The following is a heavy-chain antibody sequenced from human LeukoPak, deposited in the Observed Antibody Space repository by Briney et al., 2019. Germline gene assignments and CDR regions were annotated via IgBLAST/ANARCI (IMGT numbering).Heavy chain of an antibody. CDR2: IYTSGST. D-gene: IGHD1-26*01. CDR1: GGSISSYY. J-gene: IGHJ3*02. CDR3: ARQGWELQTDDAFDI. Sequence: SETLSLTCPVSGGSISSYYWSWIRQPPGKGLEWIGYIYTSGSTNYNPSLKSRVTISVDTSKNQFSLKLSSVTAADTAVYYCARQGWELQTDDAFDIWGQGTMVTVSS. V-gene: IGHV4-4*09.